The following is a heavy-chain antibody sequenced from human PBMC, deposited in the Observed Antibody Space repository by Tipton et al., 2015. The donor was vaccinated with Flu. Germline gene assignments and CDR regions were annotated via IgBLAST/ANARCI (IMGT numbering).Heavy chain of an antibody. CDR1: GGSFSGYY. Sequence: LRLSCAVYGGSFSGYYWSWIRQPPGKGLEWIGEINHSGSTNYNPSLKSRVTISVDTSKNQFSLKLSSVTAADTAVYYCARDRPNYYYYGMDVWDQGP. CDR3: ARDRPNYYYYGMDV. J-gene: IGHJ6*02. V-gene: IGHV4-34*01. CDR2: INHSGST.